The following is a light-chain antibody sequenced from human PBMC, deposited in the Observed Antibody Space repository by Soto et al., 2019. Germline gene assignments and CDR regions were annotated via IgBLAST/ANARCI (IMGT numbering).Light chain of an antibody. CDR1: QSISSY. V-gene: IGKV1-39*01. J-gene: IGKJ1*01. CDR2: AAS. Sequence: DIQMTQSPSSLSASVVDRVTITCRASQSISSYLNWYQQKPGKAPKLLIYAASSLQSGVPSRFSGSGSGADFTLTISSLQPEDFATYYGQQSYSTPRTFGQGTKVEIK. CDR3: QQSYSTPRT.